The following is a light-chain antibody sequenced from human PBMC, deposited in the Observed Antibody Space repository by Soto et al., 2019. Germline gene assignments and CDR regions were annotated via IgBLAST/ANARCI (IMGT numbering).Light chain of an antibody. V-gene: IGKV1-5*03. Sequence: DIKMTQSPATLSVSLGERVTITFRASQTVSSSLAWYQQKPGKAPKLLIYKASTIKTGVPSRFSGSGSGTEFTLTISSLQSEDFAIYYCQQYNSYSPAFGQGTKVDI. CDR3: QQYNSYSPA. CDR1: QTVSSS. CDR2: KAS. J-gene: IGKJ1*01.